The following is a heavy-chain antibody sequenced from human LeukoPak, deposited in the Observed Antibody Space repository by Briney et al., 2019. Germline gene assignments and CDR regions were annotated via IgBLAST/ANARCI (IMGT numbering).Heavy chain of an antibody. CDR3: ARGRVTYYYGSGSFWFDP. CDR1: GYTFTSYD. V-gene: IGHV1-8*03. Sequence: GASVKVSCKASGYTFTSYDINWVRQATGQGLEWMGWMNPNSGNTGYAQKFQGRVTITRNTSISTAYMELSSLRSEDTAVYYCARGRVTYYYGSGSFWFDPWGQGTLVTVSS. CDR2: MNPNSGNT. D-gene: IGHD3-10*01. J-gene: IGHJ5*02.